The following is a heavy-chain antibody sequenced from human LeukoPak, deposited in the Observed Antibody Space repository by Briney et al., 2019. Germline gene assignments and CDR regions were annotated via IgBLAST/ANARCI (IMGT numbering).Heavy chain of an antibody. Sequence: ASVKVSCKASGYTFTGYYMHWVRQAPGQGLEWMGWINPNSGGTNYAQTFQGRVTMTRDTSISTVYMELSRLRSDDTAVYYCARDPLYGSGSYFFDFWGQGTLVTVSS. CDR2: INPNSGGT. CDR1: GYTFTGYY. J-gene: IGHJ4*02. V-gene: IGHV1-2*02. CDR3: ARDPLYGSGSYFFDF. D-gene: IGHD3-10*01.